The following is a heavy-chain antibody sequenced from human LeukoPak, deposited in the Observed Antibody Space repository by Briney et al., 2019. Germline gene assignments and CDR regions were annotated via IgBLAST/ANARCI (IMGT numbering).Heavy chain of an antibody. D-gene: IGHD3-10*01. V-gene: IGHV3-9*01. CDR2: ISWNSGSL. CDR3: AKDKTYYYGSGSLIDY. Sequence: GGSLRLSCAASGFTFDDYAMHWVRQAPGKGLEWVSGISWNSGSLGYADSVKGRFTISRDNAKNSLHLQMNSLRAEDTAWYYCAKDKTYYYGSGSLIDYGGQGTLVTVSS. J-gene: IGHJ4*02. CDR1: GFTFDDYA.